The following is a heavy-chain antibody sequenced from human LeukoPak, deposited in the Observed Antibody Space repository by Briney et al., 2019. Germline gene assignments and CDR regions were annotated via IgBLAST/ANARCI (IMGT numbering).Heavy chain of an antibody. CDR2: MNPNSGNT. CDR1: GYTFTSYD. D-gene: IGHD5-12*01. Sequence: ASVKVSCKASGYTFTSYDINWVRQATGQGLEWMGWMNPNSGNTGYAQKFQGRVTITRNTSISTAYMELSSLRSEDTAVYYCATRHSGYDSLDYWGQGTLVTVSS. J-gene: IGHJ4*02. V-gene: IGHV1-8*03. CDR3: ATRHSGYDSLDY.